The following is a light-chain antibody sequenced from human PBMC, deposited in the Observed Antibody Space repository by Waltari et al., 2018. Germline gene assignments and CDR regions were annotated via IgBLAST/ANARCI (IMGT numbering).Light chain of an antibody. CDR2: GAS. CDR1: QTVTST. Sequence: ETVLTQSPVPLSVSPGEVATLSCRASQTVTSTFAWYQHHPGQAPRLLISGASTRTAGIPDRFSASGSGTEFTLTISNLQSEDFALYFCHQYNNWPGTFGQGTTVEIK. J-gene: IGKJ1*01. V-gene: IGKV3-15*01. CDR3: HQYNNWPGT.